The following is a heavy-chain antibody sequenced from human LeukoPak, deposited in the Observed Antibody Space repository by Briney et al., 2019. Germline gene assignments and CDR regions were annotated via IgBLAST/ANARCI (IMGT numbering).Heavy chain of an antibody. Sequence: SETLSLTCTVSGGSISSYYWSWIRQPPGKGLEWIGYIYYSGSTYYNPSLKSRVTISVDTFKNQFSLKLSSVTAADTAVYYCARGRVAAAGYFDYWGQGTLVTVSS. CDR3: ARGRVAAAGYFDY. CDR2: IYYSGST. D-gene: IGHD6-13*01. CDR1: GGSISSYY. V-gene: IGHV4-59*12. J-gene: IGHJ4*02.